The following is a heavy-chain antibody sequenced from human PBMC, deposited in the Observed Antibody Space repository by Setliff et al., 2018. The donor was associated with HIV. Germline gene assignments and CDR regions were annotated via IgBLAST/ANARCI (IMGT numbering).Heavy chain of an antibody. D-gene: IGHD2-2*01. CDR2: IFPGDSDT. CDR3: ARQPGRAAMGRENYYYYYMDV. V-gene: IGHV5-51*01. J-gene: IGHJ6*03. CDR1: GYSFTNYW. Sequence: GESLKISCTGSGYSFTNYWIGWVRQMPGKGLEWMGIIFPGDSDTRYSPSFQGQATISADTSISTAYLQWRSLKASDTAMYYCARQPGRAAMGRENYYYYYMDVWGKGTTVTVSS.